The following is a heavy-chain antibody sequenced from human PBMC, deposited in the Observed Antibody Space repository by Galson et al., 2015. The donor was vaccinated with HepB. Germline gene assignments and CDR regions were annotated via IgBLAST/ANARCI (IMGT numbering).Heavy chain of an antibody. CDR2: IIPILGIA. Sequence: SVKVSCKASGGTFSSYAISWVRQAPGQGLEWMGRIIPILGIANYAQKFQGRVTITADKSTSTAYMELSSLRSEDTAVYYCARSGEYIVVVPAAIGSFDPWGQGTLVTVSS. CDR1: GGTFSSYA. J-gene: IGHJ5*02. CDR3: ARSGEYIVVVPAAIGSFDP. D-gene: IGHD2-2*02. V-gene: IGHV1-69*04.